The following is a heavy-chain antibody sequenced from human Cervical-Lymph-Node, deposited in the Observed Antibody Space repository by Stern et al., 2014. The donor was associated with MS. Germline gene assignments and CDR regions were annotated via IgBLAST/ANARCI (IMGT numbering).Heavy chain of an antibody. J-gene: IGHJ4*02. CDR2: VHYSGTT. V-gene: IGHV4-59*08. CDR3: AGSGTYYPDY. D-gene: IGHD3-3*01. CDR1: GGSISSYY. Sequence: VQLVESGPGLVKPSETLSLTCSVSGGSISSYYWNWIRQPPGKGLEWIANVHYSGTTNYNPSLTSRVTLLLDTSIKKISLKLTSVTAADTAVYYCAGSGTYYPDYWGQGILVTVSS.